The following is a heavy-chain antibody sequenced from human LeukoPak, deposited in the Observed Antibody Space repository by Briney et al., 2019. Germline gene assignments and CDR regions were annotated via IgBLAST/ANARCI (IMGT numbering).Heavy chain of an antibody. CDR3: ASPQQYCNKTPCVGIPGFDP. Sequence: SVTVSCKASGGTFSRYAISWVRQAPGQGLEWMGGILPVFGRANYAQKFQGRVTITADESTSTAYMELRNLRSEDTAVYYCASPQQYCNKTPCVGIPGFDPWGQGTLVTVSS. CDR1: GGTFSRYA. D-gene: IGHD2/OR15-2a*01. CDR2: ILPVFGRA. V-gene: IGHV1-69*13. J-gene: IGHJ5*02.